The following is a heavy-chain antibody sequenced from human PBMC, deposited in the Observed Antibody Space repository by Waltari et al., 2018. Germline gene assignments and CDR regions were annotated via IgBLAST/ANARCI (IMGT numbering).Heavy chain of an antibody. Sequence: QVQLVQSGSESKKPGASVKVSCKASGYIFTESAINWVRQAPGQGLELMGWINTNTGNPTYVQGFSGRFVFSLDTSVSTAYLQINSLKAEDTAVYYCTREVVPAATIVVNWFDPWGQGTLVTVSS. CDR2: INTNTGNP. V-gene: IGHV7-4-1*02. CDR1: GYIFTESA. J-gene: IGHJ5*02. D-gene: IGHD2-2*01. CDR3: TREVVPAATIVVNWFDP.